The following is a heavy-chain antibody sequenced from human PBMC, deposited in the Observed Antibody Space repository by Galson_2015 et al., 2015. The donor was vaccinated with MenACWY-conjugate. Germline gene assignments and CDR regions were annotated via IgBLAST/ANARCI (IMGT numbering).Heavy chain of an antibody. CDR2: ISPDGSVT. V-gene: IGHV3-74*01. CDR1: GFTFSQYW. J-gene: IGHJ5*02. D-gene: IGHD5-24*01. Sequence: SLRLSCAASGFTFSQYWMHWVRQAPGKGLVWVSRISPDGSVTNYADSVKGRFTLSRDNAKNTLYLQMNSLRGDDTAVYYCTRGNDGYGWFDPWGQGTLVTVSS. CDR3: TRGNDGYGWFDP.